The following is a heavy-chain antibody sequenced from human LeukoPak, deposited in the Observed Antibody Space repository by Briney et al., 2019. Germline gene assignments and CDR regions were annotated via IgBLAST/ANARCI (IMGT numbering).Heavy chain of an antibody. D-gene: IGHD2-2*01. J-gene: IGHJ5*02. V-gene: IGHV3-23*01. CDR1: RFTFSNYA. CDR2: IRGTGGIT. Sequence: GGSLRLSCAASRFTFSNYAMSWVRQAPGKGLEWVSAIRGTGGITYYAESVKGRFTISRDNSKNTLYLQMNSLRVEDTAAYYCAKESGYAPPGWFDPWGQGTLVTVSS. CDR3: AKESGYAPPGWFDP.